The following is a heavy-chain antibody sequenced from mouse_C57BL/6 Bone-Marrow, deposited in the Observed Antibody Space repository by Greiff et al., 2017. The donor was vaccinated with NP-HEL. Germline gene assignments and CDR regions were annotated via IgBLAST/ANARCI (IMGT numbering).Heavy chain of an antibody. CDR2: IDPSDSYT. CDR1: GYTFTSYW. CDR3: AREILFITTVVSPSYFDY. V-gene: IGHV1-50*01. D-gene: IGHD1-1*01. J-gene: IGHJ2*01. Sequence: QVQLQQPGAELVKPGASVKLSCKASGYTFTSYWMQWVKQRPGQGLEWIGEIDPSDSYTNYNQKFKGKATLTVDTSSSTAYMQLSSLTSEDSAVYYCAREILFITTVVSPSYFDYWGQGTTLTVSS.